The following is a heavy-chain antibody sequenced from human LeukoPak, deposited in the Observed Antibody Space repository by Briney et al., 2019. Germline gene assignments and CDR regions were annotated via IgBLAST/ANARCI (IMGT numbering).Heavy chain of an antibody. D-gene: IGHD3-22*01. CDR2: IYSGGST. CDR1: GFTVSDNF. CDR3: TRVVYSSGYSQGFDV. V-gene: IGHV3-66*01. Sequence: GGSLRLSCAASGFTVSDNFMSWVRQAPGKGLDWVSVIYSGGSTYYADSVKGRFTISRDNSRNTLYLQMNSLRAEDTAVYYCTRVVYSSGYSQGFDVRGQGTMVTVSS. J-gene: IGHJ3*01.